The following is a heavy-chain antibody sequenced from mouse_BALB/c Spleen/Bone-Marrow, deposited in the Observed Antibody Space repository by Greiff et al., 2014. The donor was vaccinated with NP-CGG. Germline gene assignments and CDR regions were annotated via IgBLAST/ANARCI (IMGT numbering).Heavy chain of an antibody. CDR2: IDPANGNT. J-gene: IGHJ3*01. CDR3: AKSGDYGSSLAY. V-gene: IGHV14-3*02. D-gene: IGHD1-1*01. Sequence: VQLQQSGAELVKPGASVKLSCTASGFNIKDTYMHWVKQRPEQGLEWIGSIDPANGNTKYDPKFQGKATITADTSSNTAYLQLSRLASEDTAFYYCAKSGDYGSSLAYWGQGTLVTVSA. CDR1: GFNIKDTY.